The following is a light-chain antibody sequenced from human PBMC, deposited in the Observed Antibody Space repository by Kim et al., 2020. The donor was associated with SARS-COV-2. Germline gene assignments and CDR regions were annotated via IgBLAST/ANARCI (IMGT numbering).Light chain of an antibody. CDR1: QSVGIN. J-gene: IGKJ4*01. V-gene: IGKV3-15*01. CDR3: QEYNNWSLS. Sequence: EVVMTQSPDTLSVSPGERVILSCRASQSVGINLAWYQQKPGQAPRLLIYGASTRATGFPDRFSGGGAGTEFTLTISSLQSEDSAVYYCQEYNNWSLSFGGGTKLEI. CDR2: GAS.